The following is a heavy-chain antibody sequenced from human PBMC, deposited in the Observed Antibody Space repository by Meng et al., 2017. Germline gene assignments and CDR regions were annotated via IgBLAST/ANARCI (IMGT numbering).Heavy chain of an antibody. J-gene: IGHJ4*02. CDR2: ISSSSSYI. D-gene: IGHD3-22*01. CDR1: GFTFSSYS. Sequence: GESLKISCAASGFTFSSYSMNWVRQAPGKGLEWVSSISSSSSYIYYADSVKGRFTISRDNAKTSLYLQMNSLRAEDTAVYYCARVPLSYYYDSSGYYYYFDYWGQGTLVTVSS. CDR3: ARVPLSYYYDSSGYYYYFDY. V-gene: IGHV3-21*01.